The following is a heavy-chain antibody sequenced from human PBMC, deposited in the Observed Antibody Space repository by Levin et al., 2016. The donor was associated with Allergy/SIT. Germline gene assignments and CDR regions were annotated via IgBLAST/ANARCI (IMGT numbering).Heavy chain of an antibody. D-gene: IGHD1-26*01. CDR3: ARDHSGNYPYNGFNI. V-gene: IGHV4-59*13. Sequence: SETLSLTCTVSGDSINSFFWTWIRQPPGKGLEWIGYVHYTGATNYNPSLNSRVTISIDTSKNQFSLKLTSVTAADTAVYYCARDHSGNYPYNGFNIWGQGTTVTVSS. CDR2: VHYTGAT. CDR1: GDSINSFF. J-gene: IGHJ3*02.